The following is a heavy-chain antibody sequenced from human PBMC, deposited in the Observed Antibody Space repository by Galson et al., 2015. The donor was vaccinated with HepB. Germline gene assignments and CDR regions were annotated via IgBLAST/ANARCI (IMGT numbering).Heavy chain of an antibody. V-gene: IGHV3-74*01. J-gene: IGHJ6*02. D-gene: IGHD3-10*01. CDR3: ARDQVLWFGSDEGGMDV. CDR2: INSDGRST. Sequence: SLRLSCAASGFTFSRYWMHWVRQAPGKGLVWVSRINSDGRSTSYAASVKGRFPISRDNAKNTMYLQMNSLRAEDTAVYYCARDQVLWFGSDEGGMDVWGQGTTVTVSS. CDR1: GFTFSRYW.